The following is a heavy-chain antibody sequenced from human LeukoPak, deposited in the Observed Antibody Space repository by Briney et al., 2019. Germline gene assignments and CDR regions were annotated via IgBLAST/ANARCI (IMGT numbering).Heavy chain of an antibody. D-gene: IGHD3-10*01. J-gene: IGHJ4*02. CDR2: ISYSSAYI. CDR3: AREVSAEIGGSGSYCNNFDY. Sequence: GGSLRLSCAASGLTFSSYSMNWVRQAPGEGLEWVSSISYSSAYIYHADSVKGRFTVSRDNAKNSLFLQMNSLRAEDTAVYYCAREVSAEIGGSGSYCNNFDYWGQGTLVTVSS. CDR1: GLTFSSYS. V-gene: IGHV3-21*01.